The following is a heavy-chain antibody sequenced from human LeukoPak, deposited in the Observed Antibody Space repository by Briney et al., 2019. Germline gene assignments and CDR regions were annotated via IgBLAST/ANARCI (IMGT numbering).Heavy chain of an antibody. V-gene: IGHV1-3*03. CDR2: IKTGNGHT. Sequence: ASVKVSCKASVYTFSNYAMRWVRQAPGQTLERMGWIKTGNGHTKYSQEVQGRVDNTRNTSPKTAYMQLSSLRSEDMAVYYWGRAVKYRRGDLTVLLPYYFDYWGEGTLVTVSS. D-gene: IGHD6-19*01. J-gene: IGHJ4*02. CDR1: VYTFSNYA. CDR3: GRAVKYRRGDLTVLLPYYFDY.